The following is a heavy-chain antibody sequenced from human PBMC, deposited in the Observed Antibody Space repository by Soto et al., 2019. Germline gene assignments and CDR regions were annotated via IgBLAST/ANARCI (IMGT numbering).Heavy chain of an antibody. CDR2: INAGNGNT. CDR1: GYTFTGYA. Sequence: QVQLVQSGAEEKKPGASVKVSCKASGYTFTGYAMHWVRQAPGQRLEWMGWINAGNGNTKYSQKFQGRVTITGDTSASTAYMELSSLRAEDTSVYYCASAVAVPADFDYWGQGTLVTVSS. J-gene: IGHJ4*02. V-gene: IGHV1-3*05. D-gene: IGHD6-19*01. CDR3: ASAVAVPADFDY.